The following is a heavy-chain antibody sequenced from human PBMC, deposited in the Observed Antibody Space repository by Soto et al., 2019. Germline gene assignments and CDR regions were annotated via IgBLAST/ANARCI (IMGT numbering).Heavy chain of an antibody. CDR1: GFTFSSYG. J-gene: IGHJ5*02. Sequence: PGGSLRLSCAASGFTFSSYGMHWVRQAPGKGLEWVAVIWYDGSNKYYADSVKGRFTISRDNPKNTLYLQMNSLRAEDTAVYYCARDGEMATINSWFDPWGQGTLVTVSS. D-gene: IGHD5-12*01. V-gene: IGHV3-33*01. CDR2: IWYDGSNK. CDR3: ARDGEMATINSWFDP.